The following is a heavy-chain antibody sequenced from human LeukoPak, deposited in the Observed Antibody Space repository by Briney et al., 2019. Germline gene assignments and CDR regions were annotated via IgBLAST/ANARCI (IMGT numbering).Heavy chain of an antibody. CDR2: ISYDGSNK. CDR3: ARSSLGTVTRLGDY. V-gene: IGHV3-30-3*01. Sequence: GGSLRLSCAASGFTFSSYAMHWVRQAPGKGLEWVAVISYDGSNKYYADSVKGRFTISRDNSKNTLYLQMNSLRADDTAAYYCARSSLGTVTRLGDYWGQGTLVTVSS. J-gene: IGHJ4*02. D-gene: IGHD4-17*01. CDR1: GFTFSSYA.